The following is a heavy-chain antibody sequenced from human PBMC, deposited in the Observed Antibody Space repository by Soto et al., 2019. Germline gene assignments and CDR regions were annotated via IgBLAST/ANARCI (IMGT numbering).Heavy chain of an antibody. CDR2: IDPSDSYT. D-gene: IGHD2-21*02. V-gene: IGHV5-10-1*01. J-gene: IGHJ3*02. CDR3: ARPGGAVVTSFSCAFDI. CDR1: GYSFTSYW. Sequence: GESLKISCKGSGYSFTSYWISWVRQMPGKGLEWMGRIDPSDSYTNYSPSFRGHVTISADKSISTAYLQWSSLKASDTAMYYCARPGGAVVTSFSCAFDIWGQGTMVTVSS.